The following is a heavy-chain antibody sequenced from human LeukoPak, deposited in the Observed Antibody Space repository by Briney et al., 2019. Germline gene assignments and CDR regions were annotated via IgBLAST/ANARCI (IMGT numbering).Heavy chain of an antibody. D-gene: IGHD1-26*01. V-gene: IGHV4-34*01. CDR2: INHSGST. Sequence: SETLSLTCAVYGGSFSGYYWSWIRQPPGKGLEWIGEINHSGSTNYNPSLKSRVTISVDTSKNQFSLKLSSVTAADTAVYYCARVRSGSYFSEFDYWGQGTLVTVSS. CDR1: GGSFSGYY. J-gene: IGHJ4*02. CDR3: ARVRSGSYFSEFDY.